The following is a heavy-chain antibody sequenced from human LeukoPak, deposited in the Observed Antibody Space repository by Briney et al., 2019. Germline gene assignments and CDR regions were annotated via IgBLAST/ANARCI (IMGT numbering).Heavy chain of an antibody. Sequence: GGSLRLSCAASGFPFSASAMTWVRQAPGKGLEWVSHILSTGTTYYADSVRGRFTISRDNSKNTLYLQMTSLRADDTAVYYCATVKYDYGDPVGWFDPWGQGTLVTVSS. V-gene: IGHV3-23*01. CDR1: GFPFSASA. CDR2: ILSTGTT. J-gene: IGHJ5*02. CDR3: ATVKYDYGDPVGWFDP. D-gene: IGHD4-17*01.